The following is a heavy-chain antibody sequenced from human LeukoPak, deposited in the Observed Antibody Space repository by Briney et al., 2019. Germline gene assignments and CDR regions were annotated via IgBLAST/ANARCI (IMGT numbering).Heavy chain of an antibody. V-gene: IGHV4-59*12. CDR1: GGSISSYY. D-gene: IGHD5-18*01. J-gene: IGHJ4*02. CDR3: ARVRRPLYSYGYGHFDY. Sequence: SETLSLTCTVSGGSISSYYWNWIRQPPGKGLEWIGYIYYSGSTNYNPSLMSRVTISVDTSKNQFSLKLSSVTAADTAVYYCARVRRPLYSYGYGHFDYWGQGTLVTVSS. CDR2: IYYSGST.